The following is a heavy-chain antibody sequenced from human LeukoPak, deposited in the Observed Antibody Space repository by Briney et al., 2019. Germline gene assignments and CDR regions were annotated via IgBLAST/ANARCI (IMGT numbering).Heavy chain of an antibody. Sequence: GGSLRLSCAASGFTFDDYAMHWVRQAPGKGLEWVSGISWNSGHKGYADSVKGRFTISRDNAKNSLYLQMNSLRAEDTAVYYCAREYYYDSSGYDYWGQGTLVTVSS. CDR3: AREYYYDSSGYDY. D-gene: IGHD3-22*01. CDR2: ISWNSGHK. V-gene: IGHV3-9*01. J-gene: IGHJ4*02. CDR1: GFTFDDYA.